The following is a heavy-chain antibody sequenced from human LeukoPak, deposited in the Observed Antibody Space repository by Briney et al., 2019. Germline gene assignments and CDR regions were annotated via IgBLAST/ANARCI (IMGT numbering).Heavy chain of an antibody. J-gene: IGHJ5*02. V-gene: IGHV1-69*13. CDR3: ARDVIVVVPAALNWFDH. CDR2: IIPIFGTA. CDR1: GGTFSSYA. D-gene: IGHD2-2*01. Sequence: SVKVSCKASGGTFSSYAISWVRQAPGQGLEWMGGIIPIFGTANYAQKFQGRVTITADESTSTAYMELSSLRSEDTAVYYCARDVIVVVPAALNWFDHWGQGTLVTVSS.